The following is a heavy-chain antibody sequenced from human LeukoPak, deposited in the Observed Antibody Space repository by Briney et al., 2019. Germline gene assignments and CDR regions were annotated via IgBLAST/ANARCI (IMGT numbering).Heavy chain of an antibody. V-gene: IGHV4-30-4*01. D-gene: IGHD4-11*01. CDR3: ASYYSNYYWFEP. Sequence: PSETLSLTCTVSGGSISSGDYCWSWIRQPPGKGLDWIGYIYYSGSTYYNPSLKSRVTISVGTSKNQFSLKLSSVTAADTAVYYCASYYSNYYWFEPWGQGTLVTVSS. CDR1: GGSISSGDYC. CDR2: IYYSGST. J-gene: IGHJ5*02.